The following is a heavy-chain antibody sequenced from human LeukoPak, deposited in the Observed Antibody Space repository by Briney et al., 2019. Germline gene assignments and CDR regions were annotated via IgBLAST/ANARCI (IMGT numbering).Heavy chain of an antibody. CDR3: ASQKGFYWYFDL. CDR1: GFIFSSYW. CDR2: IKQAGSEN. J-gene: IGHJ2*01. V-gene: IGHV3-7*03. Sequence: GGSLRLSCAASGFIFSSYWMTWVRQAPGKGLEWVANIKQAGSENSYVDSVKGRFTISRDNAKNSLYLQMNSLRAEDTAVYYCASQKGFYWYFDLWGRGTLVTVSS.